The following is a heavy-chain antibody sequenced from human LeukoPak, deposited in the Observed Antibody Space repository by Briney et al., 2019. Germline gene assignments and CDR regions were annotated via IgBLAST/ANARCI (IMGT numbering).Heavy chain of an antibody. V-gene: IGHV3-23*01. Sequence: QPGGSLRLSCAASGFTFSSYAMSWVRQAPGKGLEWVSAISGSGGSTYYADSVKGRFTISRDNSKNTLYLQMKSLRADDTAVYYCAKGRGSYSSSREVRYYYYAMDVWGQGTTVTVSS. J-gene: IGHJ6*02. D-gene: IGHD6-13*01. CDR2: ISGSGGST. CDR3: AKGRGSYSSSREVRYYYYAMDV. CDR1: GFTFSSYA.